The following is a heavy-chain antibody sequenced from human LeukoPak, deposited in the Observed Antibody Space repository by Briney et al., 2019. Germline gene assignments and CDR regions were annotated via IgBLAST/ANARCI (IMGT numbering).Heavy chain of an antibody. Sequence: PGGSLRLSCAASGFTFSSYGMHWVRQAPGKGLEWVAVVSISVTSTYYADSVKGRFTISRDNAKNSLFLQMNSLRAEDTAVYYCARDTSWVTMVRGVKDYWGQGTLVTVSS. CDR1: GFTFSSYG. V-gene: IGHV3-21*04. CDR3: ARDTSWVTMVRGVKDY. CDR2: VSISVTST. J-gene: IGHJ4*02. D-gene: IGHD3-10*01.